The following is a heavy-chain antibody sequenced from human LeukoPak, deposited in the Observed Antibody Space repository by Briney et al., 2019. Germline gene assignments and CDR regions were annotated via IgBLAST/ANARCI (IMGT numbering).Heavy chain of an antibody. CDR2: MNPNSGNT. J-gene: IGHJ5*02. CDR1: GYTFTSYD. V-gene: IGHV1-8*01. Sequence: ASVKVSCKASGYTFTSYDVNWVRQATGQRPEWMGWMNPNSGNTGYAQKFQGRVTMTRNTSISTAYMELRSLRSEDMAVYYCARGPSLWLPAWFDPWGQGTLVTVSS. CDR3: ARGPSLWLPAWFDP. D-gene: IGHD5-18*01.